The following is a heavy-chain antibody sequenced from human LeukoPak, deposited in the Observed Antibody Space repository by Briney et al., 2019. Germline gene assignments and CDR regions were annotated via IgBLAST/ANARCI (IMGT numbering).Heavy chain of an antibody. CDR1: GDSISSYY. CDR2: IYYSGST. J-gene: IGHJ4*02. V-gene: IGHV4-59*12. D-gene: IGHD3-10*01. Sequence: SETLSLTCTVSGDSISSYYWSWVRRPPGKGLEWIGYIYYSGSTNYNPSLKSRVTISVDTSKNQFSLKLSSVTAADTAVYYCARAGTMVPTPFDYWGQGTLVTVSS. CDR3: ARAGTMVPTPFDY.